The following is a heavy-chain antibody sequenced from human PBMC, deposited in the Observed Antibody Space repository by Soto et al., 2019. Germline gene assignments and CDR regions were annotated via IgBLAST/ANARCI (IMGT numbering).Heavy chain of an antibody. D-gene: IGHD3-10*01. V-gene: IGHV3-30*18. Sequence: SLRLSCAASGFTFSSYGMHWVRQAPGKGLEWVAVISYDGSNKYYADSVKDRFTISRDNSKNTLYLQMNSLRAEDTAVYYCAKTDRRDYYGSGSRQNWFDPWGQGTLVTVSS. CDR3: AKTDRRDYYGSGSRQNWFDP. CDR2: ISYDGSNK. CDR1: GFTFSSYG. J-gene: IGHJ5*02.